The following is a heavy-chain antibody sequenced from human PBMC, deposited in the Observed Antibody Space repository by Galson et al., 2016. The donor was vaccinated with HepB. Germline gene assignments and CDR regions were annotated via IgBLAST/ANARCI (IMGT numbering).Heavy chain of an antibody. J-gene: IGHJ5*02. Sequence: SETLSLTCAVSGGSISSYDWWTWVRQAPGKGLEWIGEIYHGGRTIYNPSLTSRVTMSLDKSKNQISLRLSSVTAADTAVYYCARTVVYGTARPNCFDPWGQGTLVTVSS. V-gene: IGHV4-4*02. CDR3: ARTVVYGTARPNCFDP. CDR2: IYHGGRT. CDR1: GGSISSYDW. D-gene: IGHD2-8*02.